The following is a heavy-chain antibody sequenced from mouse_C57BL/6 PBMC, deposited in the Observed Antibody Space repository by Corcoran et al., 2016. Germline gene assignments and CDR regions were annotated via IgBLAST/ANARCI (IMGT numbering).Heavy chain of an antibody. J-gene: IGHJ1*03. CDR3: ATSIDWYFDV. D-gene: IGHD2-10*02. CDR1: GYTFTDYY. V-gene: IGHV1-76*01. Sequence: QVQLKQSGAELVRPGASVKLSCKASGYTFTDYYINWVKQRPGQGLEWIARIYPGSGNTYYNEKFKGKATLTAEKSSSTAYMQLSSLTSEDSAVYFCATSIDWYFDVWGTGTTVTVSS. CDR2: IYPGSGNT.